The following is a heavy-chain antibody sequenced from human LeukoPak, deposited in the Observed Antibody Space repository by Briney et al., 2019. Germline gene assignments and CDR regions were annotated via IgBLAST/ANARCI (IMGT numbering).Heavy chain of an antibody. D-gene: IGHD3-10*01. CDR3: ARDMVRGVFTTRTIDY. CDR1: GFTFSSYW. V-gene: IGHV3-7*01. CDR2: IKQDGSEK. Sequence: GGSLRLSCAASGFTFSSYWMSWVRQASGKGLEWVANIKQDGSEKYYVDSVKGRFTISRDNAKNSLYLQMNSLRAEDTAVYYCARDMVRGVFTTRTIDYWGQGTLVTVSS. J-gene: IGHJ4*02.